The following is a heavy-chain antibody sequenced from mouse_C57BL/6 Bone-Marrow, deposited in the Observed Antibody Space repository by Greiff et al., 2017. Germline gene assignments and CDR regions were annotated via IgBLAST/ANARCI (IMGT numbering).Heavy chain of an antibody. J-gene: IGHJ3*01. CDR2: IYPGDGDT. CDR1: GYAFSSSW. V-gene: IGHV1-82*01. D-gene: IGHD4-1*01. Sequence: VQLQQSGPELVKPGASVKISCKASGYAFSSSWMNWVQQRPGKGLEWIGRIYPGDGDTNYNGKFKGKATLTADKSSSTAYMQLSSLTSEDSAVYFCARLNWDEAWFAYWGQGTLVTVSA. CDR3: ARLNWDEAWFAY.